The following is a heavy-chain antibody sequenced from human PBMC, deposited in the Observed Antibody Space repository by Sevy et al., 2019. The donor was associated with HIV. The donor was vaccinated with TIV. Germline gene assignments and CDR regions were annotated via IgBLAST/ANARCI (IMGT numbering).Heavy chain of an antibody. J-gene: IGHJ6*02. CDR3: ARGLAALPGYYYGMDV. CDR2: IWYDGSNK. CDR1: GFTFSSYG. D-gene: IGHD6-6*01. V-gene: IGHV3-33*01. Sequence: GGCLRLSCAASGFTFSSYGMRWVRQAPGKGLEWVAVIWYDGSNKYYADSVKGRFTISRDNSKNTFHLQMSSLRLEDTGVYYCARGLAALPGYYYGMDVWGQGTTVTVSS.